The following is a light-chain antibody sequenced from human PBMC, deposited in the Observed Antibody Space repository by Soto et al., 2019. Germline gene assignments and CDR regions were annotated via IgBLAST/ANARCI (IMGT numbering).Light chain of an antibody. CDR3: QQSYSHPRT. V-gene: IGKV1-39*01. J-gene: IGKJ1*01. Sequence: DIQMTQSPSSLSASVGDRVTITCRASQSVSSYLNWYQQKPGKAPKLLIYAASSSPSGVPSRFSGSGPGTDFTLTISSLQPEDFATYYCQQSYSHPRTFGQGTKVDIK. CDR2: AAS. CDR1: QSVSSY.